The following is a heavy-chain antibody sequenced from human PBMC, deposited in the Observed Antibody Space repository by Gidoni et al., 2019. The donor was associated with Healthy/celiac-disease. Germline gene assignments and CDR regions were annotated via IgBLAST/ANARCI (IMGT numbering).Heavy chain of an antibody. V-gene: IGHV4-39*07. D-gene: IGHD6-13*01. Sequence: QLQLQESGPGLVKPSETLSLTCTVSGGSLSSRSYYWGWIRQPPGKGLEWIGSIYYSGSTYYNPSLKSRVTISVDTSKNQFSLKLSSVTAADTAVYYCARDLSIAAAGTSGSVNWGQGTLVTVSS. CDR2: IYYSGST. CDR1: GGSLSSRSYY. CDR3: ARDLSIAAAGTSGSVN. J-gene: IGHJ4*02.